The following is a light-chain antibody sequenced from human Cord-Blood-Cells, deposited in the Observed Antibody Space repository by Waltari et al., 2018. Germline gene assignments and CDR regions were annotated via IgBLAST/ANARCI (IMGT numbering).Light chain of an antibody. CDR2: AAS. CDR3: QQSYNTPFT. CDR1: QSISSY. J-gene: IGKJ1*01. Sequence: DIKMTQSPSSLSASVADRVTITCRACQSISSYLNWYQQKPGKAPKLLIYAASSLQSGVPSRFSGSVSGTDFTLTSSSLQPEDFATYYCQQSYNTPFTFGQGTKVEIK. V-gene: IGKV1-39*01.